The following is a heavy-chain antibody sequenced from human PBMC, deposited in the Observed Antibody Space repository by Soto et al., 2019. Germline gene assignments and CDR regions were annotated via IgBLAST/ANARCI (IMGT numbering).Heavy chain of an antibody. CDR3: ARVRQRVGYFYYYMDV. V-gene: IGHV1-18*01. CDR1: GYTFTNYG. J-gene: IGHJ6*03. D-gene: IGHD6-6*01. CDR2: IGAYNGNT. Sequence: QVQLLQSGAEVKKPGASVKVSCKASGYTFTNYGITWVRQAPGQGLEWMGGIGAYNGNTHYTQRLQGRVTMTTDTSTSTAYMELRGLRSDDTAVYYCARVRQRVGYFYYYMDVWGKGTTVTVSS.